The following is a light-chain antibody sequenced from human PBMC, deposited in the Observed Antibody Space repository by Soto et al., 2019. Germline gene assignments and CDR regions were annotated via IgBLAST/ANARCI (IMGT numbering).Light chain of an antibody. CDR1: GSDVGGYND. CDR3: SSYTSSRSYVV. CDR2: EVS. V-gene: IGLV2-14*01. J-gene: IGLJ2*01. Sequence: QSALTQPASVSGSPGQSITISCTGTGSDVGGYNDVSWYQQHPGKAPKLMIYEVSNRPSGVSNRFSGSKSGNTASLTTSGLQAEEEANYYCSSYTSSRSYVVFGGGTKLTVL.